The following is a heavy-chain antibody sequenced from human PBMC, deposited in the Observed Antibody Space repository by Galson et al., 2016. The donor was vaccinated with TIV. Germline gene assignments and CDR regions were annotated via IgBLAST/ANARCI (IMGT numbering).Heavy chain of an antibody. CDR1: GYNFTNYW. J-gene: IGHJ4*02. CDR2: IDPEDSYT. D-gene: IGHD1-14*01. V-gene: IGHV5-10-1*01. CDR3: ASPHYRDGDY. Sequence: QSGAEVKKPGESLRISCKTSGYNFTNYWIIWVRQVPGKGLEWVGRIDPEDSYTEYISSFQGHVTISSDQSIATSYLQWGSLTASDTAMYHCASPHYRDGDYWGLGTLVTVSS.